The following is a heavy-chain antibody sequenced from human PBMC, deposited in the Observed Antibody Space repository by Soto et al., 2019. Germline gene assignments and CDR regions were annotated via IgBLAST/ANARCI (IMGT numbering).Heavy chain of an antibody. CDR1: GYTFTSYG. CDR2: ISAYNGNT. J-gene: IGHJ3*02. CDR3: ARDYPSSSGWYEDAFDI. D-gene: IGHD6-19*01. Sequence: ASVKVSCKASGYTFTSYGISWVRQAPGQGLEWMGWISAYNGNTNYAQKLQGRVTMTTDTSTSTAYMELRSLRSDDTAVYYCARDYPSSSGWYEDAFDIWGQGTMVTVSS. V-gene: IGHV1-18*01.